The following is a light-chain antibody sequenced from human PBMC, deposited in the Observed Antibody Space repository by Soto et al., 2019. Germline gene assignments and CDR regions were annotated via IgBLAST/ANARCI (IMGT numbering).Light chain of an antibody. V-gene: IGLV3-21*04. CDR3: QVWDSSSDPRVV. Sequence: SYELTQPPSVSVAPGKTARITCGGNNIGSKSVHWYQQKPGQAPVLVIYYDSDRPSGIPERFSGSNSGNTATLTISSVEAGDEADDYCQVWDSSSDPRVVFGGGTKLTVL. CDR2: YDS. CDR1: NIGSKS. J-gene: IGLJ2*01.